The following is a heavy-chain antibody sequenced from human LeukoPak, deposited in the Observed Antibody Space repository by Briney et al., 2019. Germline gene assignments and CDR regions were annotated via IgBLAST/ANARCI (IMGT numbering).Heavy chain of an antibody. CDR1: GFTFSSYW. D-gene: IGHD1-26*01. V-gene: IGHV3-7*03. CDR3: ASSSIVGVHAAFDI. CDR2: IKQDGSEK. Sequence: GGSLRLSCAASGFTFSSYWMSWVRQAPGKGLEWVANIKQDGSEKYYVDSVKGRFTISRDNAKNSQYLQMNSLRAEDTAVYYCASSSIVGVHAAFDIWGQGTMVTVSS. J-gene: IGHJ3*02.